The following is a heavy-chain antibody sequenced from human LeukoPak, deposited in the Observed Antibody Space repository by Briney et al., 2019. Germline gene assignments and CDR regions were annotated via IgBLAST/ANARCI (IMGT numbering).Heavy chain of an antibody. Sequence: GGSLILSCAASGFTFSDYYMSWSRQAPGKGLEWVSYISSSGSTIYYADSVKGRFTISRDNAKNSLYLQMNSLRAEDTAVYYCARVFRDYYDFWSGQYYMDVWGKGTTVTVSS. CDR3: ARVFRDYYDFWSGQYYMDV. CDR2: ISSSGSTI. D-gene: IGHD3-3*01. CDR1: GFTFSDYY. J-gene: IGHJ6*03. V-gene: IGHV3-11*04.